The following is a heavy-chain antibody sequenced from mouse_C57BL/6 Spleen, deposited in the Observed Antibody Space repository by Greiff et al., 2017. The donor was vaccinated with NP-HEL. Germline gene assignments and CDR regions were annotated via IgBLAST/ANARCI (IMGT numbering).Heavy chain of an antibody. J-gene: IGHJ4*01. V-gene: IGHV1-81*01. CDR2: LYPRSGTT. CDR1: GYTFTSYG. D-gene: IGHD6-1*01. CDR3: AKGEASYYAMDY. Sequence: VQLQQSGAELARPGASVKLSCKASGYTFTSYGISWVKQRTGQGLEWIGELYPRSGTTYYTEKFKGKATLTADKSSSTAYMELRSLTSEDSAVYFCAKGEASYYAMDYWGQGTSVTVSS.